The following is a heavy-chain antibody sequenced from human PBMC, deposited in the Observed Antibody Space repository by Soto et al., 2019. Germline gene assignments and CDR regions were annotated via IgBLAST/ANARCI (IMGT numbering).Heavy chain of an antibody. CDR2: ISGSGGST. V-gene: IGHV3-23*01. J-gene: IGHJ4*02. CDR3: AKDQDTMIVVVTPFDY. D-gene: IGHD3-22*01. Sequence: EGQLLESGGGLVQPGGSLRLSCAASGFTFSSYAMSWVRQAPGKRLEWVSAISGSGGSTYYADSVKGRFTISSDNSKNTLYLQMNSLRAEDTAVYYCAKDQDTMIVVVTPFDYWGQGTLVTVSS. CDR1: GFTFSSYA.